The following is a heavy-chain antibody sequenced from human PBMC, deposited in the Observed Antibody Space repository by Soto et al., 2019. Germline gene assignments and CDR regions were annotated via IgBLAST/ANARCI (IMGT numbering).Heavy chain of an antibody. CDR1: GFTFSSYA. D-gene: IGHD2-2*01. J-gene: IGHJ6*02. V-gene: IGHV3-23*01. CDR2: ISGSGGST. CDR3: ARYFIPRYIVVVPAAIFDYYGMDV. Sequence: GGSLRLSCAASGFTFSSYAMSWVRQAPGKGLEWVSAISGSGGSTYYADSVKGRFTISRDNSKNTLYLQMNSLRAEDTAVYYCARYFIPRYIVVVPAAIFDYYGMDVWGQGTTVTVSS.